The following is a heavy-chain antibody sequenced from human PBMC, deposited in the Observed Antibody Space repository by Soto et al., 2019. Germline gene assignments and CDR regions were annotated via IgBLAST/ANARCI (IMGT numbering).Heavy chain of an antibody. CDR3: AREVSQVAWFDP. Sequence: PGRSLRLSCPAAGFSFSSYWMHWVRQAPGKGLVWVSRINSDGSITSYADSVKGRFTISRDNAKNTLYLQMNSLRAEDTAVYYCAREVSQVAWFDPWGQGTLVTVS. CDR1: GFSFSSYW. V-gene: IGHV3-74*01. CDR2: INSDGSIT. J-gene: IGHJ5*02. D-gene: IGHD5-12*01.